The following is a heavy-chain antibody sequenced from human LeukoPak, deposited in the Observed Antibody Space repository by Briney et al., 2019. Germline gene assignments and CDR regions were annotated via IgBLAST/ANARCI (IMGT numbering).Heavy chain of an antibody. D-gene: IGHD3-22*01. Sequence: ASVKVSCKASGYTFTSYYMHWVRQAPRQGLEWMAIINPSGGSTSYAQKFQGRVTMTRDTSTGTVYMELSSLRSEDTAVYYCARDSRPSYDSSGYYYPGDYWGQGTLVTVSS. J-gene: IGHJ4*02. CDR3: ARDSRPSYDSSGYYYPGDY. CDR2: INPSGGST. V-gene: IGHV1-46*01. CDR1: GYTFTSYY.